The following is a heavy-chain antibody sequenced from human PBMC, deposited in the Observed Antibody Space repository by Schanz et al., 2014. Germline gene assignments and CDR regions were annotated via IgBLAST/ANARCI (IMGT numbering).Heavy chain of an antibody. V-gene: IGHV3-23*04. CDR3: AKAGSGWSTAGYYY. CDR1: GFTFSRYW. J-gene: IGHJ4*02. D-gene: IGHD6-19*01. CDR2: IVGGGGRT. Sequence: EVQLVQSGGGLVQPGGSLRLSCAASGFTFSRYWMQWVRQAPGKGLVWVSSIVGGGGRTYYADSVKGRFTISRENSKSILYLQMNSLRAEDTAVYYCAKAGSGWSTAGYYYWGQGTLVAVSS.